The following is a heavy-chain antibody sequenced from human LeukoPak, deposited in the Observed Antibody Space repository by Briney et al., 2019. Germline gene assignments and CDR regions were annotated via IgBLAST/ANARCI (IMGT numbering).Heavy chain of an antibody. J-gene: IGHJ4*02. Sequence: YHADSVKGRFTISRDNSKNTLYLQMNSLRAEDTAVYYCASLGVVIKRYFDYWGQGTLVTVSS. CDR3: ASLGVVIKRYFDY. V-gene: IGHV3-30*07. D-gene: IGHD3-3*01.